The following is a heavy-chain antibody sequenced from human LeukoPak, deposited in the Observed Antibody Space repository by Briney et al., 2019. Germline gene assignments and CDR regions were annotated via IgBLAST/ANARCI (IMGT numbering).Heavy chain of an antibody. CDR3: ARLMTTVAT. CDR1: GGPVFTNPFY. V-gene: IGHV4-39*01. CDR2: VYYNGIT. D-gene: IGHD4-11*01. J-gene: IGHJ1*01. Sequence: PSETLSLTCTVSGGPVFTNPFYWGWLPPPPGKGLVWIASVYYNGITDYNPSLQIRVTISVDAYNNQFALNVTTLSAAATSLYYRARLMTTVATWGQGTLVSVS.